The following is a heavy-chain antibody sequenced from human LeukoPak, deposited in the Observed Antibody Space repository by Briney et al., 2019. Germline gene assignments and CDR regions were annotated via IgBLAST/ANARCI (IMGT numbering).Heavy chain of an antibody. CDR2: INYGGFT. CDR3: ARAGYSSGWYDYFDY. Sequence: PSETLSLTCTVSGGSITSSTCYWGWIRQPPGKGLEWIGSINYGGFTYYSASLKSRVTMSVDTSKNQFSLNLSSVTAADTAVYYCARAGYSSGWYDYFDYWGQGTLVTVSS. V-gene: IGHV4-39*01. J-gene: IGHJ4*02. D-gene: IGHD6-19*01. CDR1: GGSITSSTCY.